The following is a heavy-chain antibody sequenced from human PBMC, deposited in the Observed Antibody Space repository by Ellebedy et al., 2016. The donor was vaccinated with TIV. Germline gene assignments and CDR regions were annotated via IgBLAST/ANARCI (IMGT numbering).Heavy chain of an antibody. V-gene: IGHV1-46*01. CDR2: INPTAGST. Sequence: AASVKVSCKASGYTFTSYYMHWARQAPGQGLAWMGIINPTAGSTSSAQKFQGRVTMTSDTSTRTVYMELSSLRSEDTAVYYCARAPSVDPHMDVWGQGTTVTVSS. CDR1: GYTFTSYY. CDR3: ARAPSVDPHMDV. D-gene: IGHD6-19*01. J-gene: IGHJ6*02.